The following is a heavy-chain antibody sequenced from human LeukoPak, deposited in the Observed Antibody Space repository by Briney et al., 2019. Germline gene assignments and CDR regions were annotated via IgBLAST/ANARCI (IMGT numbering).Heavy chain of an antibody. Sequence: ASVKVSCKASGYTFTGYDVSWVRQARGQGLEWMGWINTNTGNPTYAQGFTGRIVFSLDASVSTAYLQISSLKAEDSAVYYCAKNGLGAVVKTDWGQGTLVTVSS. D-gene: IGHD3-22*01. CDR1: GYTFTGYD. CDR3: AKNGLGAVVKTD. J-gene: IGHJ4*02. V-gene: IGHV7-4-1*02. CDR2: INTNTGNP.